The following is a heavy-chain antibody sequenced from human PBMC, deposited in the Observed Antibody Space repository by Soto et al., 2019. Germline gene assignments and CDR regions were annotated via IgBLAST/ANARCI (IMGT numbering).Heavy chain of an antibody. CDR2: IYYSGST. CDR1: GGSVDSNRYY. D-gene: IGHD2-15*01. V-gene: IGHV4-61*05. Sequence: SETLSLTCTVSGGSVDSNRYYWAWIRQPPGKVLEWIGNIYYSGSTNYSPSLKGRVTISVDTSKNQFSLKLSSVTAADTAVYYCARRWGRSFDYWGQGTLVTVSS. CDR3: ARRWGRSFDY. J-gene: IGHJ4*02.